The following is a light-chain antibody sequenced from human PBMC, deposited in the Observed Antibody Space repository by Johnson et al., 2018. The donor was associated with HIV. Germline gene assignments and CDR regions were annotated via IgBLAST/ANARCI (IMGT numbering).Light chain of an antibody. Sequence: QSVLTQPPSVSAAPGQKVTISCSGSSSNIGNNYISWYQQFPGTAPKLLIYENNKRPSGIPDRFSGSKSGTSATLDITGLQTGDEADYYCGTWDNSLSAGGVFGTGTKGTV. J-gene: IGLJ1*01. V-gene: IGLV1-51*02. CDR2: ENN. CDR3: GTWDNSLSAGGV. CDR1: SSNIGNNY.